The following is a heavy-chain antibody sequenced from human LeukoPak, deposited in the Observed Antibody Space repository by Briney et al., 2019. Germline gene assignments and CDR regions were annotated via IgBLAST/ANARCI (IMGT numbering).Heavy chain of an antibody. CDR2: ISSSSSTI. J-gene: IGHJ4*02. V-gene: IGHV3-48*01. CDR3: ARGWQGDYFDY. D-gene: IGHD5-24*01. Sequence: GGSLRLSCAASGFTFSSYGMTWVRQAPGKGLEWVSYISSSSSTIYYADSVKGRFTISRDNAKNPLYLQMNSLRAEDTAVYYCARGWQGDYFDYWGQGTLVTVSS. CDR1: GFTFSSYG.